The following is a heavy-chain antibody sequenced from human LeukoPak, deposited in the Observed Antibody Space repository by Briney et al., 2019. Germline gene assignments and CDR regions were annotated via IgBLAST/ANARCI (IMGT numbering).Heavy chain of an antibody. D-gene: IGHD3-10*01. CDR1: GGPISSGGFY. J-gene: IGHJ4*02. CDR2: IYYSGNT. CDR3: ARVRMVRGVIGGDFDY. Sequence: SQTLSLTCTVSGGPISSGGFYWPWIRQHPGKGLEWIGYIYYSGNTYYNPSLKSRLTISVDRSKNQFSLKLTSVTAADTAVYYCARVRMVRGVIGGDFDYWGQGTLVTVSS. V-gene: IGHV4-31*03.